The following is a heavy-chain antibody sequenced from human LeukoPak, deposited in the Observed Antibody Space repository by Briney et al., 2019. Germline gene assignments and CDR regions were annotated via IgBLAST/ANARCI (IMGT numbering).Heavy chain of an antibody. D-gene: IGHD2/OR15-2a*01. CDR1: GFTFSNSA. J-gene: IGHJ4*02. V-gene: IGHV3-23*01. CDR3: AKEGVIYYFDY. CDR2: ISGSGGST. Sequence: PGGSLRLSCAASGFTFSNSALSWVRQAPGKGLEWVSDISGSGGSTYYADSVKGRFTISRDNSKNTLYLQMNSLRAEDTAVYYCAKEGVIYYFDYWGQGTLVTVSS.